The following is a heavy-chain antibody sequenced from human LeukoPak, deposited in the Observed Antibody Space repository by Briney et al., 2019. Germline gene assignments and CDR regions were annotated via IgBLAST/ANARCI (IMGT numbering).Heavy chain of an antibody. D-gene: IGHD2-15*01. Sequence: GGSLRLSCAASGFTFSSYSMNWVRQAPGQGLEWVSYISSSSSTIYYAASVKGRFTISRDNAKKSLYLQMNSMSAEDTAVYYCASLTPIVVVVAATRTSFDPWGQGTLVTVSS. CDR2: ISSSSSTI. CDR3: ASLTPIVVVVAATRTSFDP. V-gene: IGHV3-48*01. CDR1: GFTFSSYS. J-gene: IGHJ5*02.